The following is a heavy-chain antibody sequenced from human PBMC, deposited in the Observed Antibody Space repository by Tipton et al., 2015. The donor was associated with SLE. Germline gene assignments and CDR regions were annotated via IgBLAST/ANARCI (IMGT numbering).Heavy chain of an antibody. V-gene: IGHV4-59*11. J-gene: IGHJ4*02. CDR1: GDSITSHS. CDR3: ARSAIFGVIMGGYFDY. D-gene: IGHD3-3*01. CDR2: MFYSGSV. Sequence: TLSLTCPVSGDSITSHSWSWIRQSPGRGLGWIGNMFYSGSVPSNPSLKSRVTMSVDMSKNQFSLRLTSVTAADTAVYYCARSAIFGVIMGGYFDYWGQGTLVTVSS.